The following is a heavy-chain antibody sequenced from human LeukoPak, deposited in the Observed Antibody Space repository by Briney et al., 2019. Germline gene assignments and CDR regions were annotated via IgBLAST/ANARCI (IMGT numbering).Heavy chain of an antibody. CDR1: GFTFSSYS. CDR2: ISSSSSYI. D-gene: IGHD2-15*01. CDR3: AKAPVTTCRGAFCYPFDY. V-gene: IGHV3-21*01. J-gene: IGHJ4*02. Sequence: PGGSLRLSCAASGFTFSSYSMNWVRRAPGKGLEWVSSISSSSSYIYYADSVKGRFTISRDNAKNSLYLQMNSLRAEDTAVYYCAKAPVTTCRGAFCYPFDYWGLGTLVTVSS.